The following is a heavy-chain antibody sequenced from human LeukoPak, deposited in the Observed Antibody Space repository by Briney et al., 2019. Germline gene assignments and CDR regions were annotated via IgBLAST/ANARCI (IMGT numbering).Heavy chain of an antibody. J-gene: IGHJ1*01. CDR3: VREREGSNSEH. V-gene: IGHV3-53*01. D-gene: IGHD1-26*01. CDR1: GFTVINNR. CDR2: IYSDGNT. Sequence: GGSLRLSCAASGFTVINNRLSWVRQAPGMGLEWVSTIYSDGNTYYPDSEKGRFTISRDGSKNTLYLQLNSLRTEDTAIYYCVREREGSNSEHWGQGTLVTVSS.